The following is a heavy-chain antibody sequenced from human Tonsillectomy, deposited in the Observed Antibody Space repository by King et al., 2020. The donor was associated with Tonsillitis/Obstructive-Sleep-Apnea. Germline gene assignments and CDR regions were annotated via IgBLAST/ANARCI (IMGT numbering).Heavy chain of an antibody. CDR1: GFIVNRDY. CDR3: ARATGYDFFPFES. CDR2: IYSGGSA. V-gene: IGHV3-53*01. D-gene: IGHD3-3*01. Sequence: VQLVESGGGLIQPGGSLRLSCAASGFIVNRDYMSWVRQAPGKGLEWVSVIYSGGSAYYANSVKCRFTISRDNSKNTLYLQINSLRAEDTAVYYCARATGYDFFPFESWGQGTLVTVSS. J-gene: IGHJ4*02.